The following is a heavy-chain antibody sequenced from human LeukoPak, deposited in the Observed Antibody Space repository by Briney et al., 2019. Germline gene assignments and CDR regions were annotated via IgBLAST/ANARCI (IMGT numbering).Heavy chain of an antibody. Sequence: GGSLRLSCAASGFTFDDYAMHWVRQAPGKGLGWVSGISWNSGSIGYADSVKGRFTISRDNAKNSLYLQMNSLRAEDTALYYCAKDMVVGATGDYYGMDVWGQGTTVTVSS. D-gene: IGHD1-26*01. V-gene: IGHV3-9*01. J-gene: IGHJ6*02. CDR1: GFTFDDYA. CDR2: ISWNSGSI. CDR3: AKDMVVGATGDYYGMDV.